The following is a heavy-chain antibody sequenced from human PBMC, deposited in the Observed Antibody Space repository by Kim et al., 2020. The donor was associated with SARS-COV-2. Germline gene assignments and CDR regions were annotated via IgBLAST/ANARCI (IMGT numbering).Heavy chain of an antibody. CDR3: AKVRDRYYDILTGYYNAFDI. V-gene: IGHV3-23*01. Sequence: RFTISRDNSKNTLYLQMNSLRAEDTAVYYCAKVRDRYYDILTGYYNAFDIWVQGTMVTVSS. D-gene: IGHD3-9*01. J-gene: IGHJ3*02.